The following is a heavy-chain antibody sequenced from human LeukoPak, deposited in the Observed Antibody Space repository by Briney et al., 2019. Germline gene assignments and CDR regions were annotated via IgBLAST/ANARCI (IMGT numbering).Heavy chain of an antibody. V-gene: IGHV4-59*08. Sequence: SETLSLTCTVSGGSVTTYYWSWIRQPPGKGLEWIAYIYNSGSSNYNPSLKSRVTISVDTPKNQVSLRLSSVTAADTAVYYCARHAIYSGDYSFWFDPWGLGTLVTVSS. CDR3: ARHAIYSGDYSFWFDP. D-gene: IGHD1-26*01. CDR2: IYNSGSS. CDR1: GGSVTTYY. J-gene: IGHJ5*02.